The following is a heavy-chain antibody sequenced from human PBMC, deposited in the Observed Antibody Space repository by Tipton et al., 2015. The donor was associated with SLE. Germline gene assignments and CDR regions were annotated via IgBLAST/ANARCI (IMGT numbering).Heavy chain of an antibody. J-gene: IGHJ4*02. CDR3: ARAGYSYDSGYYFDH. D-gene: IGHD5-18*01. Sequence: TLSLTCTVSGGSISSYYWSWIRQPPGKGLEWIGYIYYTGSTYYNPSLKSRVTISVDTSKNQYSLKLSSVTAADTAVYYCARAGYSYDSGYYFDHWGQGTLVTVSS. CDR1: GGSISSYY. V-gene: IGHV4-59*01. CDR2: IYYTGST.